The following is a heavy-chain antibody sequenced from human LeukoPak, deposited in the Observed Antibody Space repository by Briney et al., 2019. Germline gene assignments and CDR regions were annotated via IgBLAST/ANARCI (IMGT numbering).Heavy chain of an antibody. J-gene: IGHJ4*02. CDR1: GFSFSSYA. D-gene: IGHD3-10*01. Sequence: GGSLILSCAASGFSFSSYAMSWVRQTPGKGLEWVSVISGIGGNTYYADSVKGRFTISRDNSKNTLYLQLNSLRAEDTAVYYYAKDHYGSGSYYNPFDYWGQGTLVTVSS. V-gene: IGHV3-23*01. CDR3: AKDHYGSGSYYNPFDY. CDR2: ISGIGGNT.